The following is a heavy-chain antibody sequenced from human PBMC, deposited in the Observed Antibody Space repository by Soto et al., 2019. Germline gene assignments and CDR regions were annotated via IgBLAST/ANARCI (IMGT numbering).Heavy chain of an antibody. V-gene: IGHV3-33*01. CDR3: ACNFDY. Sequence: QVQLVESGGGVVQPGRSLRLSCAASGFTFSSYGMHWVRQAPAKGLEWVAVIWYDGSNTHYADSVKGRFIISRDNSKNTAYLQMNSLRAEDTAVYYCACNFDYWGQGTLVTVSS. CDR1: GFTFSSYG. CDR2: IWYDGSNT. J-gene: IGHJ4*02.